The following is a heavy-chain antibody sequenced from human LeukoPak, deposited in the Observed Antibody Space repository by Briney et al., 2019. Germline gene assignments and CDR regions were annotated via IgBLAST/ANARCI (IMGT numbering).Heavy chain of an antibody. J-gene: IGHJ4*02. D-gene: IGHD2-2*01. CDR2: IYPGDPDT. CDR1: GYSFTTYW. Sequence: GESLKISCKASGYSFTTYWIGWVRQMPGKGLEWMGIIYPGDPDTRYSPSFHGHVTMSADKSIGTAYLLWSSLEASDSAMYYCARRYCTSTSCYADSWGQGTLVTVSS. V-gene: IGHV5-51*01. CDR3: ARRYCTSTSCYADS.